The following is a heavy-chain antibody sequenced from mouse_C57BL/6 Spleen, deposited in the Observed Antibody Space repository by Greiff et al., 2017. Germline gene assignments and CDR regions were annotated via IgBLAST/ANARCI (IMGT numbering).Heavy chain of an antibody. CDR1: GYTFTSYW. CDR3: ARCTTGDYAMDY. CDR2: IDPSDSYT. D-gene: IGHD1-1*01. V-gene: IGHV1-69*01. Sequence: QVQLQQPGAELVMPGASVKLSCKASGYTFTSYWMHWVKQRPGQGLEWIGEIDPSDSYTNYNQKFKGKSTLTVDKSSSPAYMQLSSLTSEDSAVYYCARCTTGDYAMDYWGQGTSVTVSS. J-gene: IGHJ4*01.